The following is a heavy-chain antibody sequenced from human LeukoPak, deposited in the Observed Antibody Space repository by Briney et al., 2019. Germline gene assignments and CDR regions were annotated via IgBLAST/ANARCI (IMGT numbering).Heavy chain of an antibody. Sequence: SQTLSLTCTVSGGSISSGSYYWSWIRQPAGKGLEWIGRFYTSGSTNYNPSLKSRVTISVDTSKNQFSLKLSAVNPPDTPLHYCARDRGMRRYFDYWGQGTLVTVSS. V-gene: IGHV4-61*02. CDR2: FYTSGST. CDR3: ARDRGMRRYFDY. D-gene: IGHD3-10*01. CDR1: GGSISSGSYY. J-gene: IGHJ4*02.